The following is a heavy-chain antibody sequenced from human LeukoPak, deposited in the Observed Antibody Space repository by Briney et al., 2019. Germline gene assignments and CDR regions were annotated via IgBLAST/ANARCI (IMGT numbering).Heavy chain of an antibody. J-gene: IGHJ4*02. D-gene: IGHD2-2*01. Sequence: GGSLRLSCSASGFTFSAYWMSWVRQAPGKGLEWVANIKQDGSEKYYVDSVKGRFTISGDNAKNSLYLQMNSLRGEDTAVYYCARDTPGEESHWGQGTLVTVSS. V-gene: IGHV3-7*01. CDR3: ARDTPGEESH. CDR2: IKQDGSEK. CDR1: GFTFSAYW.